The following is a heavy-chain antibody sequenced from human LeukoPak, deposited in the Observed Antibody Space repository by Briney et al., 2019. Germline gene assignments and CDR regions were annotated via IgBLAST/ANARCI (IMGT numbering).Heavy chain of an antibody. Sequence: GGSLRLSCAASGFTFSSYAMTWVRQAPGKGLEWVSTIRANGGGTHYAESLRGRFTISRDNARNSLYLQMNSLRAEDTAIYYCARSEHSSSSFDYWGQGTLVTVSS. CDR1: GFTFSSYA. J-gene: IGHJ4*02. D-gene: IGHD6-6*01. V-gene: IGHV3-23*01. CDR3: ARSEHSSSSFDY. CDR2: IRANGGGT.